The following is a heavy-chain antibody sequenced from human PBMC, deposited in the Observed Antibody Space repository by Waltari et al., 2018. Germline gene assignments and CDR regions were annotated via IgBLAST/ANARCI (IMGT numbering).Heavy chain of an antibody. J-gene: IGHJ4*02. CDR1: GFTFSSYA. Sequence: EVQLLESGGDLVQPGGSLRLSCAASGFTFSSYAMSWVRQAPGKGLEWVSAISGSGGSTYYADSVKGRFTISRDNSKNTLYLQMNSLRAEDTAVYYCAKDIQWGESYDYWGQGTLVTVSS. CDR3: AKDIQWGESYDY. D-gene: IGHD3-16*01. CDR2: ISGSGGST. V-gene: IGHV3-23*01.